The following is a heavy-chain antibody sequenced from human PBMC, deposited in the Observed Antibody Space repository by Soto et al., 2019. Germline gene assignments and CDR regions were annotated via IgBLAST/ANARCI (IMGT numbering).Heavy chain of an antibody. J-gene: IGHJ6*03. CDR1: GFPFGSFA. D-gene: IGHD3-22*01. V-gene: IGHV3-23*01. CDR2: VYGGGNGA. Sequence: EVQLLESGGGLVQPGGSLRLSCAASGFPFGSFAMAWVRQAPGKGLEWVSGVYGGGNGASYADSVKGRFTISRDNSKNTLYLQINSLRVEDTAVYYCAKFESMIHSNYYMDAWGKGTTVTVSS. CDR3: AKFESMIHSNYYMDA.